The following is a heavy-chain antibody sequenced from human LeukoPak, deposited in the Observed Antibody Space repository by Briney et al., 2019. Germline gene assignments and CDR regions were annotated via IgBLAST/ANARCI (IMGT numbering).Heavy chain of an antibody. V-gene: IGHV4-34*01. D-gene: IGHD6-6*01. J-gene: IGHJ6*03. CDR3: ARGLGSSYYYYYYMDV. CDR2: INHSGST. Sequence: SETLSLTCAVYGGSFSGYYWSRIRQPPGKGLEWIGEINHSGSTNYNPSLKSRVTISVDTSKNQFSLKLSSVTAADTAVYYCARGLGSSYYYYYYMDVWGKGTTVTVSS. CDR1: GGSFSGYY.